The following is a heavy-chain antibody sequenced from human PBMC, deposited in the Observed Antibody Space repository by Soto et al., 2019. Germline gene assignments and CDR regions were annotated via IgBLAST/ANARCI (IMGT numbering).Heavy chain of an antibody. J-gene: IGHJ6*02. CDR1: GYTFTSYG. D-gene: IGHD2-8*01. V-gene: IGHV1-18*01. CDR2: ISAYNGNT. CDR3: ASERGQTIVLMVYAINYYYGMDV. Sequence: QVQLVQSGAEVKKLGASVKVSCKASGYTFTSYGISWVRQAPGQGLEWMGWISAYNGNTNYAQKLQGRVTMTTDTSTSTAYMERRSLRSDDTAVYYCASERGQTIVLMVYAINYYYGMDVWGQGTTVTVSS.